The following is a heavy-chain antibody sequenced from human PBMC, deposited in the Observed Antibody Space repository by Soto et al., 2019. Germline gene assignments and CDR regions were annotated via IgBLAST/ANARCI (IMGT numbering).Heavy chain of an antibody. CDR1: GGSISSGGYS. Sequence: LSLTCAVSGGSISSGGYSWSWIRQPPGKGLEWIGYIYHSGSTYYNPSLKSRVTISVDRSKNQFSLKLSSVTAADTAVYYCARVNSPKQGFDYWGQGTLVTVSS. CDR3: ARVNSPKQGFDY. V-gene: IGHV4-30-2*01. J-gene: IGHJ4*02. CDR2: IYHSGST. D-gene: IGHD6-13*01.